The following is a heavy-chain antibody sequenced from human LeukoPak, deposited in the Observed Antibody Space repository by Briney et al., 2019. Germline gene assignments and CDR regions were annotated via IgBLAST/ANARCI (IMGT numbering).Heavy chain of an antibody. J-gene: IGHJ4*02. CDR2: INPSGSRT. V-gene: IGHV1-46*01. D-gene: IGHD3-22*01. CDR3: ARAYYDSSGYYPLGY. Sequence: ASVKVSCKASGYSFATYYMHWVRQAPGQGPEWMGIINPSGSRTGYAQKFQGRLTMTRDMSTTTVYMELSSLRSEDTAVYYCARAYYDSSGYYPLGYWGQGTLVTVSS. CDR1: GYSFATYY.